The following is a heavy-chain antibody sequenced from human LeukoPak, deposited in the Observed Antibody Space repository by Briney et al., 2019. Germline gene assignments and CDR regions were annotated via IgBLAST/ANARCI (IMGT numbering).Heavy chain of an antibody. J-gene: IGHJ3*02. CDR3: ARGTMKDRAFDI. D-gene: IGHD3-22*01. CDR1: GFTVSSNY. Sequence: GGSLRLSCAASGFTVSSNYMSWVRKATGKGLEWVSVSYSVGSTYYADSVMGRFTISRDNAKNSLYLQMNSLRAEDTAVYYCARGTMKDRAFDIWGQGTMVTVSS. CDR2: SYSVGST. V-gene: IGHV3-66*01.